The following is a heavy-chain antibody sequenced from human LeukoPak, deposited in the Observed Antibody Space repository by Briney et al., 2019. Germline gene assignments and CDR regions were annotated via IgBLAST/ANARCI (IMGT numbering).Heavy chain of an antibody. V-gene: IGHV1-69*04. CDR2: IIPILGIA. Sequence: SVKVSCKASGGTFSSYTISWVRQAPGQGLEWMGRIIPILGIANYAQKFQGRVTITADKSTSTAYMEPSSLGSEDTAVYYCARDLGVGATYFDYWGQGTLVTVSS. CDR3: ARDLGVGATYFDY. J-gene: IGHJ4*02. CDR1: GGTFSSYT. D-gene: IGHD1-26*01.